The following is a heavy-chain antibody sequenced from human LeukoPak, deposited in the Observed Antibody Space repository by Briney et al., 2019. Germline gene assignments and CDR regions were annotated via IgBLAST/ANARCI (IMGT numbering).Heavy chain of an antibody. CDR3: ARPAVVPAAEYYFDY. J-gene: IGHJ4*02. D-gene: IGHD2-2*01. Sequence: SETLSLTCTVSGGSISSYYWSWIRQPPGKGLEWIGYIYYSGSTNYNPSLKSRVTISVDTSKNQFSLKLSSVTAAGTAVYYCARPAVVPAAEYYFDYWGQGTLVTVSS. CDR1: GGSISSYY. V-gene: IGHV4-59*01. CDR2: IYYSGST.